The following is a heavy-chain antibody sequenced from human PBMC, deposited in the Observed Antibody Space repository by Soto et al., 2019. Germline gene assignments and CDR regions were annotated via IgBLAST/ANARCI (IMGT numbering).Heavy chain of an antibody. D-gene: IGHD3-22*01. CDR1: GFTFSSYA. Sequence: HPGGSLRLSCAASGFTFSSYAMSWVRQAPGKGLEWVSGISGSGDSTYYADSVKGRCTISRDNSKNTLYLQMGSLRAEDTAVYYCASRAYYDNSGYYYYYFDYWGRGALVTVSS. J-gene: IGHJ4*02. CDR2: ISGSGDST. V-gene: IGHV3-23*01. CDR3: ASRAYYDNSGYYYYYFDY.